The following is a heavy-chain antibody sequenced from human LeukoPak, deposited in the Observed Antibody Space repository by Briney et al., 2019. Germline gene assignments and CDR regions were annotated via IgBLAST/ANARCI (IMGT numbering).Heavy chain of an antibody. Sequence: PWGSPRLSCAASGFTFSSYWMSWVSQAPGKGLEWVANIKQDGSKTYYVDSVKGRFTISRDNAKNSLYLQMNSLRAEDTAVYYCARISIAAAGDFDYWGQGTLVPVSS. J-gene: IGHJ4*02. D-gene: IGHD6-13*01. V-gene: IGHV3-7*05. CDR1: GFTFSSYW. CDR2: IKQDGSKT. CDR3: ARISIAAAGDFDY.